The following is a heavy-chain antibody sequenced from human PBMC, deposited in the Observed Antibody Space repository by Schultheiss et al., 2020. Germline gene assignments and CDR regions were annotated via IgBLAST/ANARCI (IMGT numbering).Heavy chain of an antibody. CDR1: GFTFSSYA. V-gene: IGHV3-48*01. J-gene: IGHJ4*02. D-gene: IGHD3-16*02. Sequence: GGSLRLSCAASGFTFSSYAMHWVRQAPGKGLEWVSFISTPSTIYYADSVKGRFTVSRDNAKNSLYLQMNSLRVEDTAVYYCARSMITFGGVIAYWGQGTLVTVAS. CDR2: ISTPSTI. CDR3: ARSMITFGGVIAY.